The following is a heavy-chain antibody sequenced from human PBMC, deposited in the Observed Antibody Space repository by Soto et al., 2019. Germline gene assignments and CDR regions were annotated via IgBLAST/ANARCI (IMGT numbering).Heavy chain of an antibody. V-gene: IGHV3-30*18. J-gene: IGHJ5*02. Sequence: LRLSCAASGFTSSSYGMHWVRQAPGKGLEWVAVISYDGSNKYYADSVKGRFTISRDNSKNTLYLQMNSLRAEGTAVYYCAKDSNLFWSGPDSFDPWGQGTLVTVSS. CDR3: AKDSNLFWSGPDSFDP. CDR1: GFTSSSYG. D-gene: IGHD3-3*01. CDR2: ISYDGSNK.